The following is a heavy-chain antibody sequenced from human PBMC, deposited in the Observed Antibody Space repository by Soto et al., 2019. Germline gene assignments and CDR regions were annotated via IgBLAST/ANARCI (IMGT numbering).Heavy chain of an antibody. D-gene: IGHD3-22*01. V-gene: IGHV3-30-3*01. Sequence: GGSLRLSCAASGFTFSSYAMHWVRQAPGKGLEWVAVISYDGSNKYYADSVKGRFTISRDNSKNTLYLQMNSLRAEDTAVYYCARDRGDSSCYYSGFSYYYGMDVWGQGTTVTVSS. CDR1: GFTFSSYA. CDR3: ARDRGDSSCYYSGFSYYYGMDV. J-gene: IGHJ6*02. CDR2: ISYDGSNK.